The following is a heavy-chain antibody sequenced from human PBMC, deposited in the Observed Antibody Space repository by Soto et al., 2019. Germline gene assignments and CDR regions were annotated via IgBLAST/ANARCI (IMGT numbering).Heavy chain of an antibody. V-gene: IGHV3-53*04. CDR2: IYRGGST. J-gene: IGHJ3*02. CDR1: GFTVSSNY. CDR3: ARVVAVANHDVFDI. Sequence: EVQLVESGGGLVQPGGSLRLSCAASGFTVSSNYMSWVRQAPGKGLEWVSVIYRGGSTYYADSVKGRFTISRHNSKNTLYLQMNSLRAEDTAVYYCARVVAVANHDVFDIWGQGTMVTVSS. D-gene: IGHD6-19*01.